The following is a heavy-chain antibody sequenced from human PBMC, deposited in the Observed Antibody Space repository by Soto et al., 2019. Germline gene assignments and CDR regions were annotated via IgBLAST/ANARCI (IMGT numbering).Heavy chain of an antibody. Sequence: GGSLRLSCSASGFTFSSYAMHWVRQAPGKGLEYVSSISTNGGSTHYADSVKGRFTISRDNSKNTQYLQMSSLRADDTAVYYCVKGEYYYDSSGYYPLYYWCRGTLVTISS. V-gene: IGHV3-64D*06. CDR2: ISTNGGST. D-gene: IGHD3-22*01. CDR3: VKGEYYYDSSGYYPLYY. CDR1: GFTFSSYA. J-gene: IGHJ4*02.